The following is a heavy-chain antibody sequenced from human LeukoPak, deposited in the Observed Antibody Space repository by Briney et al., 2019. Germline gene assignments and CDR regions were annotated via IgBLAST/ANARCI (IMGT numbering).Heavy chain of an antibody. J-gene: IGHJ3*02. V-gene: IGHV2-5*02. Sequence: SGPTRVNPTQTLTMTCTFSGFSLSNSGGGVGWIRQPPGKALAWLALIYWDDDKRYSPSLKSRLTITKDTSKIQVVLTMTNMDPVDTATYYCAHRRVEGAFDIWGQGTMVTVSS. CDR2: IYWDDDK. CDR1: GFSLSNSGGG. CDR3: AHRRVEGAFDI. D-gene: IGHD5-24*01.